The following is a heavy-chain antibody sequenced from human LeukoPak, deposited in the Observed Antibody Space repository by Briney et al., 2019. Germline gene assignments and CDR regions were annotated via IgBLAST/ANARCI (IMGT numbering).Heavy chain of an antibody. J-gene: IGHJ5*02. V-gene: IGHV3-23*01. D-gene: IGHD1-7*01. CDR1: GFTFSSYA. Sequence: PGGSLRLSCAASGFTFSSYAMTWVRQAPGKGLEWVSAISGSGGSTYYADSVKGRSTISRDNSKNTLYVQMNSLRAEDTAVYYCANTRYNWNYWFDPWGQGTLVTVSS. CDR3: ANTRYNWNYWFDP. CDR2: ISGSGGST.